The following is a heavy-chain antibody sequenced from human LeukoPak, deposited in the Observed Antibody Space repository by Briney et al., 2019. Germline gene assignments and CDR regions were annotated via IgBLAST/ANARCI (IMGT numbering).Heavy chain of an antibody. V-gene: IGHV1-69*13. J-gene: IGHJ3*02. CDR3: ARDVPGSCGGDCYAQDWGNAFDI. CDR1: GGTFSSYA. CDR2: IIPISGTA. Sequence: ASVKVSCKASGGTFSSYAISWVRQAPGQGLEWMGGIIPISGTANYAQKFQGRVTITADESTSTAYMELSSLRSEDTAVYYCARDVPGSCGGDCYAQDWGNAFDIWGQGTMVTVSS. D-gene: IGHD2-21*02.